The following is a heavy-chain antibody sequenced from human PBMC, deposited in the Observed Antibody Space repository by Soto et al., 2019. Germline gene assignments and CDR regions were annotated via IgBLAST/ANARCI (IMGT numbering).Heavy chain of an antibody. CDR1: GGSISSYY. D-gene: IGHD3-16*01. CDR3: ARDWFGVDY. Sequence: SETLSLTCTVSGGSISSYYWSWIRQPPGKGLEWIGYIYYSGGTNYAQKFQGWVTMTRDTSISTAYMELRSLRSDDTAVYYCARDWFGVDYWGQGTPVTVSS. V-gene: IGHV4-59*01. J-gene: IGHJ4*02. CDR2: IYYSGGT.